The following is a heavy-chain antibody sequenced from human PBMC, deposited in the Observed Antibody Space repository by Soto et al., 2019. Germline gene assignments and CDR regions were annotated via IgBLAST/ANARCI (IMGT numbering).Heavy chain of an antibody. V-gene: IGHV3-33*01. Sequence: QVQVVESGGGVVQPGRSLRLSCAASGFTFSSFGMHWVRQAPGKGLEWVSLIWYDGSKKSYGDSVKGRFTISRDTSRNTVYLQMSGLRADDTAVYYCARDASYYSLWSGYYPSRNGMDVWGQGTTVTVSS. CDR2: IWYDGSKK. J-gene: IGHJ6*02. CDR3: ARDASYYSLWSGYYPSRNGMDV. D-gene: IGHD3-3*01. CDR1: GFTFSSFG.